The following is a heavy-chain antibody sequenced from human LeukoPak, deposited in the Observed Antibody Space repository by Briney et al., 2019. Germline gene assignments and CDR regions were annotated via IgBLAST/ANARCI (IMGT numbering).Heavy chain of an antibody. V-gene: IGHV4-59*01. CDR1: GDSINDYY. D-gene: IGHD6-19*01. J-gene: IGHJ5*02. Sequence: SETPSLTCTVSGDSINDYYWSWIRQPPGKGLEWIGYIYYSGGTNYNPSLKSRVTISVDTSKNQFSLRLSSVTAADTAVYYCTRGYSSGFAGAWGQGTLVTVSS. CDR3: TRGYSSGFAGA. CDR2: IYYSGGT.